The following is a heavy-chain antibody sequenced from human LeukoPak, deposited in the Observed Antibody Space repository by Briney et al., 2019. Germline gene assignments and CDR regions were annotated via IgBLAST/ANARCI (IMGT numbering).Heavy chain of an antibody. CDR3: ARSLPGNSYYYGMDV. CDR2: IYYSGST. D-gene: IGHD3-10*01. V-gene: IGHV4-59*01. CDR1: GVSISSYY. Sequence: KPSETLSLTCTVSGVSISSYYWSWLRQPPGKGLEWFGYIYYSGSTNYNPSLKSRVTISVDTSKNQFSLKLSSVTAADTAVYYCARSLPGNSYYYGMDVWGQGTTVTVSS. J-gene: IGHJ6*02.